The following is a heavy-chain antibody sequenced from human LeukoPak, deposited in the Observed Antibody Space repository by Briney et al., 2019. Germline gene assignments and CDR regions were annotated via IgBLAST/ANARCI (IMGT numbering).Heavy chain of an antibody. Sequence: PGGSLRLSCAASGFTFSSYSMNWVRQAPGKGLEWVSSISKSSSYIYYADSLKGRFTISRDNAKNSLYLQLNSLRAEDTAVYYCARDPEWGGGYDRYYFDEWGQGTLVTVSS. CDR1: GFTFSSYS. CDR3: ARDPEWGGGYDRYYFDE. J-gene: IGHJ4*02. CDR2: ISKSSSYI. V-gene: IGHV3-21*01. D-gene: IGHD5-12*01.